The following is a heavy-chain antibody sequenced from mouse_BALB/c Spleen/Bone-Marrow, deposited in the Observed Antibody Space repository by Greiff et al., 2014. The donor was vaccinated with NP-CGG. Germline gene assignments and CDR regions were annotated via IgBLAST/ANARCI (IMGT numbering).Heavy chain of an antibody. CDR3: ARGNWDFAY. J-gene: IGHJ3*01. D-gene: IGHD4-1*01. CDR1: GYTFTDYN. V-gene: IGHV1S29*02. CDR2: IYPYSGGT. Sequence: VQLQQSGPELVRPGASVKISCKASGYTFTDYNIYWVKQSHGKSLERIGYIYPYSGGTGYNQKFKSKATLTVDNSSTTAYMELRSLTSEDSAVYYCARGNWDFAYWGQGTLVTVST.